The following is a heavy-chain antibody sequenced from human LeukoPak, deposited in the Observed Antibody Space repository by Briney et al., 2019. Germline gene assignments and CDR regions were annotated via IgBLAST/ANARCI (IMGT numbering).Heavy chain of an antibody. CDR2: IYSGGST. Sequence: QAGGSLRLSCAASGFTVSSNFMSWVRQAPGKGLEWVSVIYSGGSTYYADSVKGRFTISRDNSKNTLYLQMNSLRAEDTAVYYCAKEESSGWYPLDYWGQGTLVTVSS. J-gene: IGHJ4*02. D-gene: IGHD6-19*01. CDR1: GFTVSSNF. CDR3: AKEESSGWYPLDY. V-gene: IGHV3-53*01.